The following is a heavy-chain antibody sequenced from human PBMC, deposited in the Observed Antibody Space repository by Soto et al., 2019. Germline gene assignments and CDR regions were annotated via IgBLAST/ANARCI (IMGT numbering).Heavy chain of an antibody. V-gene: IGHV5-51*01. CDR1: GYSFTSYW. J-gene: IGHJ4*02. CDR3: ARIAVDTAMVSETEYNWNDLYFDY. D-gene: IGHD5-18*01. CDR2: IYPGDSDT. Sequence: GESLKISCKGSGYSFTSYWIGWVRQMPGKGLEWMGIIYPGDSDTRYSPSFQGQVTISADKSISTAYLQWSSLKASDTAMYYCARIAVDTAMVSETEYNWNDLYFDYWGQGTLVTVSS.